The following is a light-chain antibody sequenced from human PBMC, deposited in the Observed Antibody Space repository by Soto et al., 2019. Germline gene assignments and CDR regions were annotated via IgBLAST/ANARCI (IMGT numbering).Light chain of an antibody. Sequence: EIVLTQSPGTLSLSPGERATLSCRASQSVSSSYFAWYQQKPGQAPRLLIYGASSRATGIPDRFSGSGSGTDFTLTISRVEPEDFAVYYGQQYGSSSWTFVQVTKVELK. V-gene: IGKV3-20*01. CDR2: GAS. CDR3: QQYGSSSWT. J-gene: IGKJ1*01. CDR1: QSVSSSY.